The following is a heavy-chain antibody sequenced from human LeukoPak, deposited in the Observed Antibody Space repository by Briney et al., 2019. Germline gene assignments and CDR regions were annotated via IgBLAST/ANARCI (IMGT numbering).Heavy chain of an antibody. V-gene: IGHV4-30-2*01. CDR3: ARVVGSGPSYYYYYYGMDV. CDR2: IYHSGST. CDR1: GDSISGYY. Sequence: SETLSLTCAVSGDSISGYYWSWIRQPPGKGLEWIGYIYHSGSTYYNPSLKSRVTISVDRSKNQFSLKLSSVTAADTAVYYCARVVGSGPSYYYYYYGMDVWGQGTTVTVSS. D-gene: IGHD2-15*01. J-gene: IGHJ6*02.